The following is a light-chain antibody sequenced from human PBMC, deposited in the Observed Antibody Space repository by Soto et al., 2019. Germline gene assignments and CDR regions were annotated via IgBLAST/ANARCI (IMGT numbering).Light chain of an antibody. Sequence: QSALTQPPSASGSPGQSVTISCTGSSSDVGGYNYVSWHQHHPGKAPKLVIYEVTKRPSGVPDRFSGSKSGNKASLTVSGLQAEDEADYYCSSYAGSNNLGVLGSGTKLTVL. CDR1: SSDVGGYNY. J-gene: IGLJ1*01. CDR2: EVT. CDR3: SSYAGSNNLGV. V-gene: IGLV2-8*01.